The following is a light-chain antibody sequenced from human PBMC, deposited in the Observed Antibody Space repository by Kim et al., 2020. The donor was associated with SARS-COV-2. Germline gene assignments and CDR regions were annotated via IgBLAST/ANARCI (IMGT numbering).Light chain of an antibody. Sequence: SSELTQDPNIDGNLARPDRINCQGDILTRYHGNWYQQKPGQAPVLVIYEENTRPSGIPDRFSGSTSGSTASLTITGARAEDEADYYCNSRDTSGDHYVFGGGTKVTVL. CDR2: EEN. V-gene: IGLV3-19*01. CDR3: NSRDTSGDHYV. CDR1: ILTRYH. J-gene: IGLJ1*01.